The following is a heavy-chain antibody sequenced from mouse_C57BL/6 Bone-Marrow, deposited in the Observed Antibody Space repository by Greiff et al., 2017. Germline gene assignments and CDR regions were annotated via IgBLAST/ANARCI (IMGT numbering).Heavy chain of an antibody. D-gene: IGHD2-4*01. Sequence: EVHLVESGGGLVQPGGSMKLSCVASGFTFSNYWMNWVRQSPEKGLEWVAQIRLKSDNYATHYAESVKGRFTISRDDSKSSVYLQMNNLRAEDTGIYYCTGEDYAAWFAYWGQGTLVTVSA. V-gene: IGHV6-3*01. CDR3: TGEDYAAWFAY. CDR1: GFTFSNYW. CDR2: IRLKSDNYAT. J-gene: IGHJ3*01.